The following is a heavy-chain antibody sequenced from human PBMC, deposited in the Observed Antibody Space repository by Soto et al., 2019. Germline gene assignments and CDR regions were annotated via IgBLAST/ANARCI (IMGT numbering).Heavy chain of an antibody. V-gene: IGHV1-2*02. CDR2: INPKTGDT. CDR3: ARQLAYCGGDCYTEPIDY. Sequence: QAQLVQSGAEVKKPGASVKVSCKTSGYTFTAYYIHWVRQAPGQGLEWVGWINPKTGDTKYAQKFQGRVTMTGDTSITTGYMERCRLRSDDTAVYYCARQLAYCGGDCYTEPIDYWGQGTLVTVSS. D-gene: IGHD2-21*02. J-gene: IGHJ4*02. CDR1: GYTFTAYY.